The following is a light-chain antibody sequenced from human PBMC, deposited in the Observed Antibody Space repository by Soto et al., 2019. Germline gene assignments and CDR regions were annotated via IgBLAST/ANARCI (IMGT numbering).Light chain of an antibody. Sequence: VPVPQSPSLLSPHFGYSGTFTCRANQAISRWLAWYQQKPGKAPKLLISAASSLQSGVPSRFSGSGSGTDFTLTISSLQPEDFATYYCQQANSFPWTFGQGTKVDI. CDR2: AAS. J-gene: IGKJ1*01. CDR3: QQANSFPWT. V-gene: IGKV1-12*01. CDR1: QAISRW.